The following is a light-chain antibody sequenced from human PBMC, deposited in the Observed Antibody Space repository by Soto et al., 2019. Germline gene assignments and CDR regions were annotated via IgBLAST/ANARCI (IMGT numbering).Light chain of an antibody. Sequence: EIGLTQSPGTLSLSPGERATLSCRASQSVSSSYLAWYQQKPGQAPRLLIYGASSRATGIPDRFSGSGSGTDFTLTISRLEPEDFAVYSCQQYGSSPPWTFGQGTKVDIK. CDR3: QQYGSSPPWT. J-gene: IGKJ1*01. CDR1: QSVSSSY. CDR2: GAS. V-gene: IGKV3-20*01.